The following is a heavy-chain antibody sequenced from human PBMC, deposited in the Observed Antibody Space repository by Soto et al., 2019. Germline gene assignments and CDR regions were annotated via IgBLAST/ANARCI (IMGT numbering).Heavy chain of an antibody. V-gene: IGHV4-61*01. D-gene: IGHD3-3*01. CDR2: VYYSGST. CDR1: GASVNSENYY. CDR3: ARGVLRFLQWFDA. Sequence: SSETLSLTCTVSGASVNSENYYWSWIRQPPGKGLEWIGYVYYSGSTNYNPSLKSRATISLDTYKNQLSLKMTSMTSADSAFYYGARGVLRFLQWFDAWGQGTLVTVSS. J-gene: IGHJ5*02.